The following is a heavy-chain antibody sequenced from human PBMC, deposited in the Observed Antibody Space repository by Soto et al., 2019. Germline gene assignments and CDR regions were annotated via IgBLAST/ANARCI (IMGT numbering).Heavy chain of an antibody. CDR3: ARDGGRHAGGIDY. J-gene: IGHJ4*02. D-gene: IGHD1-26*01. V-gene: IGHV1-69*01. CDR2: ISPNFGTA. Sequence: QVQLVQSGAEVKKPGSSVKVSCKASGDTFSSYSINWVRQAPGQGLEWMGEISPNFGTANYAQKLQGRVTITADESTSTAYMELSSLRSEETAVYYCARDGGRHAGGIDYWGQGPLVNASS. CDR1: GDTFSSYS.